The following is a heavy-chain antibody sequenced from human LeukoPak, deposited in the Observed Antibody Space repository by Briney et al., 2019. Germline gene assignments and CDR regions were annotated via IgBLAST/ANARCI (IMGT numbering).Heavy chain of an antibody. CDR1: GFTFSSYG. Sequence: GGSLRLSCAASGFTFSSYGMHWVRQAPGKGLEWVANIKPDGTVKYYVESVKGRFTISRDNAKNSLYLQMNSLRAEDTAVYYCAASITMFDYWGQGTLVTVSS. D-gene: IGHD3-10*01. J-gene: IGHJ4*02. CDR2: IKPDGTVK. CDR3: AASITMFDY. V-gene: IGHV3-7*02.